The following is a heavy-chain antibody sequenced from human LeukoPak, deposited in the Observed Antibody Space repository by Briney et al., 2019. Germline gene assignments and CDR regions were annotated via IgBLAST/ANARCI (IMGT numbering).Heavy chain of an antibody. V-gene: IGHV4-34*01. Sequence: SETLSLTCAVYGGSFSYYYWSWIRQPPGKGLEWIGEINHSGITNYDPSLKSRVTISADTSKNQFSLKLTSVTAADTAVYYCANPARDFADSGAITWWGQGTLVTVSS. D-gene: IGHD4-17*01. J-gene: IGHJ4*02. CDR3: ANPARDFADSGAITW. CDR1: GGSFSYYY. CDR2: INHSGIT.